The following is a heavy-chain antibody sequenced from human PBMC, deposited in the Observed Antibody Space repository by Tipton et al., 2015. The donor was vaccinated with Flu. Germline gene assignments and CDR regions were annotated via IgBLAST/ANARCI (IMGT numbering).Heavy chain of an antibody. J-gene: IGHJ4*02. CDR3: ATNWFSHSWSHFDY. Sequence: SLRLSCAASGLTFSSYAMHWVRQAPGKGLEWVALISYDGNTEYYSDSVRGRFTISRDNSKDTLDLQMNSLRAEDTAVYYCATNWFSHSWSHFDYWGQGSLVSVSS. V-gene: IGHV3-30-3*01. D-gene: IGHD6-13*01. CDR2: ISYDGNTE. CDR1: GLTFSSYA.